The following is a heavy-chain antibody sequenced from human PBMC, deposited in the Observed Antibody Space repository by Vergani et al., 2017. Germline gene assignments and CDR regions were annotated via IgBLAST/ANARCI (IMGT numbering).Heavy chain of an antibody. Sequence: QVQLVQSGAEVKKPGSSVKVSCKASGGTFSSYTISWVRQAPGQGLEWMGRIIPILGIANYAQKFQGRVTITADKSTSTAYMELSSLRSEDTAVYYCARISNPLGAGYYMDVWGKGTTVTVSS. V-gene: IGHV1-69*02. CDR3: ARISNPLGAGYYMDV. D-gene: IGHD4-11*01. CDR1: GGTFSSYT. J-gene: IGHJ6*03. CDR2: IIPILGIA.